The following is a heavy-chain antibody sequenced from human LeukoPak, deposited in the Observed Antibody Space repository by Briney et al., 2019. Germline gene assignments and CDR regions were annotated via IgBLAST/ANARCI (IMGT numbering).Heavy chain of an antibody. CDR1: GGSMSSYY. CDR3: ARGGWYEDY. CDR2: IYYSGNT. D-gene: IGHD6-19*01. Sequence: SETLSLTCTVSGGSMSSYYWSWFRQPPGKGLEWIGYIYYSGNTNYNSSLKSRVIISVDTSKNQFSLRLSSVTAADTAVYYCARGGWYEDYWGQGTLVTVSS. V-gene: IGHV4-59*01. J-gene: IGHJ4*02.